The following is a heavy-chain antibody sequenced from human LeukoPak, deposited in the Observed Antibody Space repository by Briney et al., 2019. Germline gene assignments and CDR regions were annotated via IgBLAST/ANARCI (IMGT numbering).Heavy chain of an antibody. CDR1: GGTFSSYA. J-gene: IGHJ5*02. CDR3: ARGHYDSIGNYWFDP. D-gene: IGHD3-22*01. CDR2: IIPIFGTA. Sequence: ASVKVSCKASGGTFSSYAISWVRQAPGQGLEWMGGIIPIFGTANYAQRFQGRVTMTRNTSISTAYMELSSLRSEDTAVYYCARGHYDSIGNYWFDPWGQGTLVTVSS. V-gene: IGHV1-69*05.